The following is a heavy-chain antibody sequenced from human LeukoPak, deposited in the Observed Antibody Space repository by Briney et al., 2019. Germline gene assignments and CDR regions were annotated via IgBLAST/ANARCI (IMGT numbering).Heavy chain of an antibody. J-gene: IGHJ4*02. CDR3: ARDINWNYMDL. V-gene: IGHV3-21*01. D-gene: IGHD1-1*01. CDR2: ISSSSSYI. CDR1: GFTFSSYS. Sequence: GGSLRLSCAASGFTFSSYSMNWVRQAPGKGLEWVSSISSSSSYIYYADSVKGRFTISRDNAKNSLYLQMNSLRAEDTAVYYCARDINWNYMDLWGQGTLVTVSS.